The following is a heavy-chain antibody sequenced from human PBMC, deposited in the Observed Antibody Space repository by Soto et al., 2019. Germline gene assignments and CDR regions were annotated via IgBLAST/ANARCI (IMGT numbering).Heavy chain of an antibody. CDR3: TTEEVYYFDY. V-gene: IGHV3-15*01. CDR1: GFTFSNAW. J-gene: IGHJ4*02. CDR2: IKSKTDGGTT. Sequence: GGSLRLSCAASGFTFSNAWMSWVRQAPGKGLEWDGRIKSKTDGGTTDYAAPVKGRFTISRDDSKNTLYLQMNSLKTEDTAVYYCTTEEVYYFDYWGQGTLVTVSS.